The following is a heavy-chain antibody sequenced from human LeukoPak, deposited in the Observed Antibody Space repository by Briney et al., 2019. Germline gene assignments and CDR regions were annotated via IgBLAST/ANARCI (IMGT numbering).Heavy chain of an antibody. V-gene: IGHV3-43*01. J-gene: IGHJ4*02. Sequence: GGSLRLSCAASGFTFDDYSMHWVRQAPGKGLEWGSLITWDATKTYYADSVRGRFTVSRDDSKNSLYLQMNSLTTEDTALYYCAKGRIPGTTSTFNYFDYWGQGTLVSVSS. D-gene: IGHD5-24*01. CDR2: ITWDATKT. CDR3: AKGRIPGTTSTFNYFDY. CDR1: GFTFDDYS.